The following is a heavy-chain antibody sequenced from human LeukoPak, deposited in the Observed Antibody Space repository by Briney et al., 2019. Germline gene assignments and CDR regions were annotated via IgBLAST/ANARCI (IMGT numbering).Heavy chain of an antibody. D-gene: IGHD2-15*01. CDR2: IKSKTDGGTT. Sequence: GGSLRLSCVASGFTFSNAWMSWVRQAPGKGLEWVGRIKSKTDGGTTDYAAPVKGRFTISRDDSKNTLYLQMNSLKTEDTAVYYCTTDREAGYCSGGSCYLFDYWGQGTLVTVSS. J-gene: IGHJ4*02. CDR3: TTDREAGYCSGGSCYLFDY. V-gene: IGHV3-15*01. CDR1: GFTFSNAW.